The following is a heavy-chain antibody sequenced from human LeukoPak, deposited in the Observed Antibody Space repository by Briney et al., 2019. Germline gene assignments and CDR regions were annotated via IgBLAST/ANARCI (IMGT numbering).Heavy chain of an antibody. CDR2: IVVGSGNT. CDR1: GFTSTSSA. J-gene: IGHJ6*02. Sequence: ASVNVSCKASGFTSTSSAVQWVRQARGQRLEWIGWIVVGSGNTNYAQKFQERVTITRDMSTSTAYMELSSLRSEDTAVYYCARGGIAAAGEYGMDVWGQGTTVTVSS. D-gene: IGHD6-13*01. CDR3: ARGGIAAAGEYGMDV. V-gene: IGHV1-58*01.